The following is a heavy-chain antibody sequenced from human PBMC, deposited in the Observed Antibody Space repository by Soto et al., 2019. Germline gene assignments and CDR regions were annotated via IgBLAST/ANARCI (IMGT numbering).Heavy chain of an antibody. D-gene: IGHD3-9*01. CDR1: GFTFSSYA. Sequence: GGSLRLSCAASGFTFSSYAMSWVRQAPGKGLEWVSAISGSGGSTYYADSVKGRFTISRDNSKNTLYLQMNSLRAEDTAVYYCAKPSTAKLRYFDWLAYFDYWGQGTLVTVSS. J-gene: IGHJ4*02. CDR2: ISGSGGST. V-gene: IGHV3-23*01. CDR3: AKPSTAKLRYFDWLAYFDY.